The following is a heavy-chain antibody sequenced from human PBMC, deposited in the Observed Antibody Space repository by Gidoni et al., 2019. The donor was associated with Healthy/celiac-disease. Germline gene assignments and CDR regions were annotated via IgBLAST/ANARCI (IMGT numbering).Heavy chain of an antibody. Sequence: QVQLVESGGGVVQPGRSLRLSCAASGFTFSSYGMHWVRQAPGKGLEWVAVISYDGSNKYYADSVKGRFTISRDNSKNTLYLQMNSLRAEDTAVYYCAKDDYTMPWGQGTLVTVSS. CDR3: AKDDYTMP. CDR2: ISYDGSNK. J-gene: IGHJ5*02. V-gene: IGHV3-30*18. D-gene: IGHD3-10*01. CDR1: GFTFSSYG.